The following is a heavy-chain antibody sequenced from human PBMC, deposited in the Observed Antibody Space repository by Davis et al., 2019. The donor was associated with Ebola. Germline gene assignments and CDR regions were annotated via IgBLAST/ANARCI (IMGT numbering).Heavy chain of an antibody. CDR1: GGSISSSNW. CDR2: IYHSGST. CDR3: ARGYCGGDCYLYYYYGMDV. D-gene: IGHD2-21*01. Sequence: MPSETLSLTCAVSGGSISSSNWWSWVRQPPGKGLEWIGEIYHSGSTNYNPSLKSRVTISVDKSKNQFSLKLSSVTAADTAVYYCARGYCGGDCYLYYYYGMDVWGQGTTVTVSS. V-gene: IGHV4-4*02. J-gene: IGHJ6*02.